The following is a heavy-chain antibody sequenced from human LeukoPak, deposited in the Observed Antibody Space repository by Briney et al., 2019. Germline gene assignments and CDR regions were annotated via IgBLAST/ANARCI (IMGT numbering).Heavy chain of an antibody. CDR1: GFTFNNYA. CDR3: AKDTYSSSPYYFDY. CDR2: ISSGGST. V-gene: IGHV3-23*01. D-gene: IGHD6-6*01. J-gene: IGHJ4*02. Sequence: GGSLRLSCAAAGFTFNNYAMSWVRQAPGEGLKWVSGISSGGSTYYADSVKGRFTISRDNSKNTLFLQMNSLRAEDTAVYYCAKDTYSSSPYYFDYWGQGTLVTVSS.